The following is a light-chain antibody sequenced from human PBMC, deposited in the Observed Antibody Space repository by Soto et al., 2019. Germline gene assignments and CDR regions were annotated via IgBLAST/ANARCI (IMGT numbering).Light chain of an antibody. V-gene: IGKV3-11*01. CDR3: QQRSSWPIT. CDR1: QSVGSK. J-gene: IGKJ5*01. Sequence: EIVLTQSPGTLSLSPGGGATLSCRASQSVGSKLAWFQQKPGQAPRLLIYDASNRATGIPARFSGSGSGTDFTVTISSLEPEDFAVYYCQQRSSWPITFGPGTRLEIK. CDR2: DAS.